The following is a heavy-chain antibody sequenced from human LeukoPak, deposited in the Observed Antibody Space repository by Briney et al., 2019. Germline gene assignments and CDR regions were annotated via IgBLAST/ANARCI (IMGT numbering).Heavy chain of an antibody. D-gene: IGHD3-10*01. CDR2: MNPDSGKK. CDR3: AKYKGGDYIDSGKRYYLDH. CDR1: GYTFTTYD. Sequence: ASVNVSCKATGYTFTTYDINWVRQATGQGLEWMGWMNPDSGKKGQAQKFQGRITMTRNTSISTAYMELSSLGPEDTAVYYCAKYKGGDYIDSGKRYYLDHWGQGTPVTVSS. V-gene: IGHV1-8*01. J-gene: IGHJ4*02.